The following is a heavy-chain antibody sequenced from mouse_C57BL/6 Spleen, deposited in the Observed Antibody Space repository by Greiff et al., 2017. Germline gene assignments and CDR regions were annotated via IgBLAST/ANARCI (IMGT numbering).Heavy chain of an antibody. Sequence: EVKLMESGPGLVKPSQSLSLTCSVTGYSITSGYYWNWIRQFPGNKLEWMGYISYDGSNNYNPSLKNRISITRDTSKNQFFLTLNSVTTEDTATYYCARDTAQARPFAYWGQGTLVTVSA. CDR2: ISYDGSN. V-gene: IGHV3-6*01. CDR1: GYSITSGYY. CDR3: ARDTAQARPFAY. D-gene: IGHD3-2*02. J-gene: IGHJ3*01.